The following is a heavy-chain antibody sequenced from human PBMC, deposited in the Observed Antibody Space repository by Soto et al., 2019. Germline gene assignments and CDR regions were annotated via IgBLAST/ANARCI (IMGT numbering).Heavy chain of an antibody. J-gene: IGHJ4*02. CDR2: ISYDGSNK. D-gene: IGHD1-26*01. CDR1: GFTFSSYA. CDR3: ARGLQGGSQRGYFDS. V-gene: IGHV3-30-3*01. Sequence: GGSLRLSCAASGFTFSSYAMHWVRQAPCKGLEWVAVISYDGSNKYSADSVKGRFTISRDNSKNTLYLQMNSLRPDDTAVYYCARGLQGGSQRGYFDSWGQGTLVTVSS.